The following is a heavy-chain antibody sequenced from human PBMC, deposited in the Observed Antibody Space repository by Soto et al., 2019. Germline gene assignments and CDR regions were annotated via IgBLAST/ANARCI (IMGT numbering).Heavy chain of an antibody. CDR1: GGSLSTNP. J-gene: IGHJ4*02. CDR3: ARRDSGGFFRVFDS. D-gene: IGHD2-15*01. V-gene: IGHV1-69*06. CDR2: TGSGTGPG. Sequence: QVQLVQSGTEVKKPGSSVKVSCKTSGGSLSTNPISWVRQAPGQGLEWMGGTGSGTGPGNHAQKFQGRLTVTADKSTGTVYMELTNLSSEDTDVYYGARRDSGGFFRVFDSWGQGTLVTVSS.